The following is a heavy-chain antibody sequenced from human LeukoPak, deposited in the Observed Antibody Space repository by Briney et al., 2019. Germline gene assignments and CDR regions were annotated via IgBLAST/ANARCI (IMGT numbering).Heavy chain of an antibody. J-gene: IGHJ4*02. CDR2: INHSGST. CDR1: GGSFSGYY. Sequence: PSETLSLTCAVYGGSFSGYYWSWIRQPPGKGLEWIGEINHSGSTNYNPSLKSRVTVSVDTSKNQFSLKLSSVTAADTAVYYCARGQRLLWFGELLPHFDYWGQGTLVTVSS. V-gene: IGHV4-34*01. CDR3: ARGQRLLWFGELLPHFDY. D-gene: IGHD3-10*01.